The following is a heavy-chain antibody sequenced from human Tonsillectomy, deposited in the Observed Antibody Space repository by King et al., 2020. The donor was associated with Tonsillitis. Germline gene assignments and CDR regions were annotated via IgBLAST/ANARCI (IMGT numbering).Heavy chain of an antibody. V-gene: IGHV4-59*02. Sequence: QLQESGPGLVKPSETLSLTCTVSGASVSGFYWSWIRQTPGRGMEWIGYISYSGSTNYNPSLNLPVTISVDSSKNQFSLTLTSVTAADTAVYYCSRDAPNWSDRYFDLWGRGTLVTVSS. J-gene: IGHJ2*01. CDR1: GASVSGFY. D-gene: IGHD1-1*01. CDR2: ISYSGST. CDR3: SRDAPNWSDRYFDL.